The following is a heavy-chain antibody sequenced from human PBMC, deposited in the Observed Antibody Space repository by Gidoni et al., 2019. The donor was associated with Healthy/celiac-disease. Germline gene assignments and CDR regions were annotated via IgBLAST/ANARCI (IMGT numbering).Heavy chain of an antibody. CDR3: ARGVIAAAAPDY. CDR2: IYYSGST. Sequence: QVQLPESGSGLVKPSETLSLTCTQSGGSISSYYWSWIRQPPGKGLEWIGYIYYSGSTNYNPSLKSRVTISVDTSKNQFSLKLSSVTAADTAVYYCARGVIAAAAPDYWGQGTLVTVSS. V-gene: IGHV4-59*01. CDR1: GGSISSYY. J-gene: IGHJ4*02. D-gene: IGHD6-13*01.